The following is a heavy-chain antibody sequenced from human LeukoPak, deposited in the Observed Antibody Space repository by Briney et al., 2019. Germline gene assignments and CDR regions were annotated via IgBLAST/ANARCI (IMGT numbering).Heavy chain of an antibody. CDR1: GYTFTSYD. CDR2: MNPNSGNT. J-gene: IGHJ4*02. V-gene: IGHV1-8*01. Sequence: GASVKVSCKASGYTFTSYDINWVRQATGQGLEWMGWMNPNSGNTGYAQKFQGRVTMTRNTSISTAYMELNSLRSEDTAVYYCARLSYDSSGNYFDYWGQGTLVTVSS. D-gene: IGHD3-22*01. CDR3: ARLSYDSSGNYFDY.